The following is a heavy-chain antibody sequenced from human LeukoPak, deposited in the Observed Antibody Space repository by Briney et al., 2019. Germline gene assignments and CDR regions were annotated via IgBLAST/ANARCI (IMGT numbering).Heavy chain of an antibody. V-gene: IGHV3-30-3*01. D-gene: IGHD3-22*01. CDR1: GFTFSSYA. Sequence: GGFLRLSCAASGFTFSSYAMHWVRQAPGKGLEWVAVISYDGSNKYYADSVKGRFTISGDNSKNTPYLQMNSLRAEDTAVYYCARALSITMIVVVSYWGQGTLVTVSS. CDR2: ISYDGSNK. CDR3: ARALSITMIVVVSY. J-gene: IGHJ4*02.